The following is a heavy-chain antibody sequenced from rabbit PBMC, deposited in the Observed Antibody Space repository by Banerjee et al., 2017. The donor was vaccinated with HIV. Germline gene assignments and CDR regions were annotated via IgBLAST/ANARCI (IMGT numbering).Heavy chain of an antibody. CDR2: IDPLFNVT. CDR3: VSGGLYASGWHL. V-gene: IGHV1S47*01. J-gene: IGHJ4*01. CDR1: GFSFSNKA. Sequence: QEQLVESGGGLVQPGGSLKLSCTASGFSFSNKAVMCWVRQAPGKGLEWIGYIDPLFNVTYYPSWVNGRFTGSSNTNQNTVSLQMNSLTAADTAIYFCVSGGLYASGWHLWGPGTLVTVS. D-gene: IGHD4-1*01.